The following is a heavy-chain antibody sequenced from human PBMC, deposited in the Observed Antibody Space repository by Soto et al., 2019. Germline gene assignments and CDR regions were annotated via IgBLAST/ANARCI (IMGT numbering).Heavy chain of an antibody. CDR2: ISGSGGST. CDR1: GFTFSSYA. Sequence: EVQLLESGGGLVQPGGSLRLSCAASGFTFSSYARSWVRQAPGTGLEWDSAISGSGGSTYYADSVKGRFTISTDNSKNTPYLQTNSLRAEDTAVYYFAYSSTPSDYWGQGPLVTVAS. CDR3: AYSSTPSDY. V-gene: IGHV3-23*01. D-gene: IGHD6-13*01. J-gene: IGHJ4*02.